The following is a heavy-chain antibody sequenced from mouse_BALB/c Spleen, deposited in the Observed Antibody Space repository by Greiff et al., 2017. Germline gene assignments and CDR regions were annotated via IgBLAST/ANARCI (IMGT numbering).Heavy chain of an antibody. CDR2: ISTYYGDA. CDR3: ESSETARATWFAY. Sequence: QVQLQQSGAELVRPGVSVKISCKGSGYTFTDYAMHWVKQSHAKSLEWIGVISTYYGDASYNQKFKGKATMTVDKSSSTAYMELARLTSEDSAIFYCESSETARATWFAYWGQGTLVTVSA. D-gene: IGHD3-2*01. V-gene: IGHV1S137*01. CDR1: GYTFTDYA. J-gene: IGHJ3*01.